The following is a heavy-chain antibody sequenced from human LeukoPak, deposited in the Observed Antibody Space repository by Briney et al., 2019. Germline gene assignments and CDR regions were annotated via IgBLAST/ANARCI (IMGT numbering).Heavy chain of an antibody. CDR3: ARGLNTSPGIDY. CDR1: GFTFSNYW. J-gene: IGHJ4*02. V-gene: IGHV3-7*01. Sequence: GGSLRLSCAASGFTFSNYWINWVRQAPGKGLEWVANIKEDGSQKYYVESVKGRFTVSRDNAKNSVYLQVSSLRDADIGVYYCARGLNTSPGIDYWGQGTLVTVSS. D-gene: IGHD3-16*01. CDR2: IKEDGSQK.